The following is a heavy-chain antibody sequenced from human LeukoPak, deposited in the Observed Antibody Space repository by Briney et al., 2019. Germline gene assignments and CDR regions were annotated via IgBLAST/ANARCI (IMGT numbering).Heavy chain of an antibody. CDR3: ARVWYSGSYPVDY. J-gene: IGHJ4*02. Sequence: PGGSLRLSCAASGFIFSDYYMSWIRQAPGRGLEWVSYISSSGSIIYYADSVKGRFTISRDSAKDSLYLRMNSLRAEDMAVYYCARVWYSGSYPVDYWGQGTLVTVSS. CDR2: ISSSGSII. CDR1: GFIFSDYY. D-gene: IGHD1-26*01. V-gene: IGHV3-11*01.